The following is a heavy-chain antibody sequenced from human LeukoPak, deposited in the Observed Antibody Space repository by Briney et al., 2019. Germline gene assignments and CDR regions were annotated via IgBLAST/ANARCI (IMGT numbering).Heavy chain of an antibody. CDR2: IIPIFGTA. Sequence: SVKVSCKASGYTFTGYYMHWVRQAPGQGLEWMGGIIPIFGTANYAQKFQGRVTITADESTSTAYMELSSLRSEDTAVYYCARIHGMQLDYWGQGTLVTVSS. D-gene: IGHD1-14*01. V-gene: IGHV1-69*13. J-gene: IGHJ4*02. CDR1: GYTFTGYY. CDR3: ARIHGMQLDY.